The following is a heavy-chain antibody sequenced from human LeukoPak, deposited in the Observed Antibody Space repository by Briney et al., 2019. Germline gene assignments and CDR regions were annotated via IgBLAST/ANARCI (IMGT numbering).Heavy chain of an antibody. CDR2: ISSSSSYI. CDR3: ARGSGEDIVVVPAAYDY. V-gene: IGHV3-21*01. D-gene: IGHD2-2*01. J-gene: IGHJ4*02. Sequence: GGSPRLSCAASGFTFSSYSMDWVRQAPGKGLEWVSSISSSSSYIYYADSVEGRFTISRDNAKNSLYLQMNSLRAEDTAVYYCARGSGEDIVVVPAAYDYWGQGTLVTVSS. CDR1: GFTFSSYS.